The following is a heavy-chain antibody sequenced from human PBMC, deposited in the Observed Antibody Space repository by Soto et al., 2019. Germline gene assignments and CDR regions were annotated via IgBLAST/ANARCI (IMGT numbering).Heavy chain of an antibody. J-gene: IGHJ5*02. D-gene: IGHD4-4*01. CDR2: ISSSSSTI. CDR3: ARVRPAVTTSDNRFDP. Sequence: GGSLRLSCAASGFTFSSYSMNWVRQAPGKGLEWVSYISSSSSTIYYADSVKGRFTISRDNAKNSLYLQMNSLRAEDTAVYYCARVRPAVTTSDNRFDPRGQGTLVTVSS. V-gene: IGHV3-48*01. CDR1: GFTFSSYS.